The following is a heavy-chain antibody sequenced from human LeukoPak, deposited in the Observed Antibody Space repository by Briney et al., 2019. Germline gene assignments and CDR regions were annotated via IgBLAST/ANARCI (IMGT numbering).Heavy chain of an antibody. V-gene: IGHV4-31*03. D-gene: IGHD3-10*01. J-gene: IGHJ5*02. CDR3: ARVVGTMVRGVGNWFDP. Sequence: PSETLSLTCTVSAGSISSGGYYWAWIRQHPGKGLEWIGYIYYSGSTYYNPSLKSRVTISVDTSKNQFSLKLSSVTAADTAVYYCARVVGTMVRGVGNWFDPWGQGTLVTVSS. CDR2: IYYSGST. CDR1: AGSISSGGYY.